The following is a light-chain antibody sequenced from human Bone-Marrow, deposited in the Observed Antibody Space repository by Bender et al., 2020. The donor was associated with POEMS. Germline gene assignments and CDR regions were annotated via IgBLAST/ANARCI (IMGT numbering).Light chain of an antibody. CDR3: SSFAGSNNLNI. CDR2: DVT. V-gene: IGLV2-8*01. Sequence: QSALTQPPSASGSPGQSVTISCTGTSSDIGGYNYVSWYQQHPGKAPKLMIYDVTKRPSGVSNRFSGSKSGNTASLTVSGLQAEDEADYYCSSFAGSNNLNIFGGGTKLTVL. J-gene: IGLJ2*01. CDR1: SSDIGGYNY.